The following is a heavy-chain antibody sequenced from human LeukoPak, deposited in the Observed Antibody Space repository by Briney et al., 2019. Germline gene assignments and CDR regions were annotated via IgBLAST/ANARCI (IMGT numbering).Heavy chain of an antibody. D-gene: IGHD3-3*01. CDR3: ARAKITIFGVVIIPPYFDY. CDR1: GGSFSGYY. CDR2: INHSGRT. V-gene: IGHV4-34*01. Sequence: SETLSVTCAVYGGSFSGYYWSWIRQPPGKGLEWIGEINHSGRTNYNPSLKSRVTISVDTSKNQFSLKLSSVPAADTAVYYCARAKITIFGVVIIPPYFDYWGQGTLVTVSS. J-gene: IGHJ4*02.